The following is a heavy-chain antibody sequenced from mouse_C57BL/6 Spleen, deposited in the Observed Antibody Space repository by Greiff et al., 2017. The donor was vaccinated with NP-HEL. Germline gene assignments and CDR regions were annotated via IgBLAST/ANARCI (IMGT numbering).Heavy chain of an antibody. CDR2: IYPGSGST. CDR1: GYAFSSYW. CDR3: ARDPY. J-gene: IGHJ2*01. V-gene: IGHV1-80*01. Sequence: QVQLQQSGAELVKPGASVKISCKASGYAFSSYWMNWVKQRPGKGLEWIGQIYPGSGSTNYNEKFKSKATLTVDTSSSTAYMQLSSLTSEDSAVYYCARDPYWGQGTTLTVSS.